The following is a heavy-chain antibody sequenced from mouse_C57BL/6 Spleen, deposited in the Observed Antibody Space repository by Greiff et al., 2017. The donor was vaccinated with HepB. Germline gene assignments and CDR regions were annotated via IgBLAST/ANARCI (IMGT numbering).Heavy chain of an antibody. CDR3: SRGPYLLWLRHAMDY. D-gene: IGHD2-2*01. CDR1: GYTFTDYY. CDR2: INPYNGGT. J-gene: IGHJ4*01. V-gene: IGHV1-19*01. Sequence: VQLKESGPVLVKPGASVKMSCKASGYTFTDYYMNWVKQSHGKSLEWIGVINPYNGGTSYNQKFKGKATLTVDKSSSTAYMELNSLTSEDSAVYYCSRGPYLLWLRHAMDYWGQGTSVTVSS.